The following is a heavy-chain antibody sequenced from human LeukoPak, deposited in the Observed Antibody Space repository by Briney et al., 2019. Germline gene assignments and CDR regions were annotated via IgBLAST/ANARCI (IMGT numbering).Heavy chain of an antibody. CDR1: GYTFSSDG. CDR2: ISSYNGNT. V-gene: IGHV1-18*01. J-gene: IGHJ4*02. D-gene: IGHD1-1*01. CDR3: ARVQLKRSGEPFDY. Sequence: ASVKVSCKASGYTFSSDGISWVRQAPGQGLEWMGWISSYNGNTKYAEKLQGRVTMTTDTSTSTAYMELRSLRSDDTAVYYCARVQLKRSGEPFDYWGQGTLDTVSS.